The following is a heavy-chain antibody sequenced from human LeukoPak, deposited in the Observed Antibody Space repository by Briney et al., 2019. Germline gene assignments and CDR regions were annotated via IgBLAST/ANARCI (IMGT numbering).Heavy chain of an antibody. CDR3: ARIKDSGSFYYYYYYMDV. CDR2: ISVYTGNT. CDR1: GYTFTSYG. J-gene: IGHJ6*03. D-gene: IGHD1-26*01. Sequence: ASVKVSCKASGYTFTSYGISWVRQAPGQGLEWMGWISVYTGNTNYAQKLQGRVTMTTDTSTSTAYMELRSLRSDDTAVYYCARIKDSGSFYYYYYYMDVWGKGTTVTVSS. V-gene: IGHV1-18*01.